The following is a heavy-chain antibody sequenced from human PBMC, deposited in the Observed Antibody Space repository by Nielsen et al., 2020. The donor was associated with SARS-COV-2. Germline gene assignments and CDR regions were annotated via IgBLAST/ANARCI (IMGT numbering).Heavy chain of an antibody. CDR1: GFNFHDYT. V-gene: IGHV3-43*01. CDR3: AKGVVGSGDFYGMDV. J-gene: IGHJ6*02. CDR2: ISWDGSAP. Sequence: GESLKISCAASGFNFHDYTMYWVRRVPGKGLQWLSLISWDGSAPAYADSVKGRFTISRDNSKNSLYLQMNSLMTDDSALYYCAKGVVGSGDFYGMDVWGQGTTVTVSS. D-gene: IGHD2-2*01.